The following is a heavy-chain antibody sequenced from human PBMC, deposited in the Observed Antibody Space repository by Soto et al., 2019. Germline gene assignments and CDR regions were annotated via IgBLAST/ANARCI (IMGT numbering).Heavy chain of an antibody. CDR1: GYTFSSYG. Sequence: GASVKVSCKASGYTFSSYGISWVRQAPGQGLEWLGWISASTSKTKYAQKFQGRVTMTTDRSTSTVDMELRGLRSDDTAVYYCARVQAAMSGHWFDPWGQGTLVTVYS. CDR2: ISASTSKT. CDR3: ARVQAAMSGHWFDP. V-gene: IGHV1-18*01. J-gene: IGHJ5*02. D-gene: IGHD2-2*01.